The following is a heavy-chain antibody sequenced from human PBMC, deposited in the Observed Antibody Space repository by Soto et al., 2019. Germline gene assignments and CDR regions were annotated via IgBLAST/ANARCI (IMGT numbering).Heavy chain of an antibody. D-gene: IGHD6-19*01. V-gene: IGHV3-15*07. Sequence: EMQLVQSGGGLVKPGGSLRLSCVASRFNFSAAWLNWIRQAPGKGLEWVGRIKPKSEGETADYTAPVRGRFTISRDDSQIPLHLQMASLKTEDTAVYYCATVPSSSGPTWGLGVLVTVSS. J-gene: IGHJ4*02. CDR2: IKPKSEGETA. CDR3: ATVPSSSGPT. CDR1: RFNFSAAW.